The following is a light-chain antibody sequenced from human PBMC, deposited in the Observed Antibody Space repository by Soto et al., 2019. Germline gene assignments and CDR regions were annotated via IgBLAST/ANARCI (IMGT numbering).Light chain of an antibody. J-gene: IGKJ3*01. V-gene: IGKV3-20*01. CDR3: QQYGSSSFT. CDR1: QSVSSSY. CDR2: GAS. Sequence: ELVLTQSPGTLSLSPGERATLSCRASQSVSSSYLAWYQQKPGQAPRLLLYGASSRATGIPDRFSGSGSGTDFTLTSSRLQPEDFAVYYCQQYGSSSFTFGQRTKVDI.